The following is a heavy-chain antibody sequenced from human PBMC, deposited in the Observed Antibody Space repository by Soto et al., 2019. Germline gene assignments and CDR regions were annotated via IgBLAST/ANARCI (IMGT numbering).Heavy chain of an antibody. CDR2: IIPIFGTA. D-gene: IGHD3-10*01. V-gene: IGHV1-69*01. J-gene: IGHJ6*02. CDR1: GGTFSSYA. Sequence: QVQLVQSGAEVKKPGSSVKFSCKASGGTFSSYAISWVRQAPGQGLEWMGGIIPIFGTANYAQKFQGRVTITADESTSTAYMELSSLRSEDTAVYYCARVLDYYGSGSYYYYYYGMDVWGQGTTVTVSS. CDR3: ARVLDYYGSGSYYYYYYGMDV.